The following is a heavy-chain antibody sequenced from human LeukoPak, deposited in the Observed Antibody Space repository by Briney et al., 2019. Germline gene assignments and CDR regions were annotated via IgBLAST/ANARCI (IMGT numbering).Heavy chain of an antibody. CDR2: LIPIYGSA. V-gene: IGHV1-69*13. J-gene: IGHJ3*02. D-gene: IGHD3-22*01. CDR3: AGFFYDNSGDAFDI. CDR1: GYTFTSHA. Sequence: SVKVSCKASGYTFTSHAISWVRQAPGQGLEWMGGLIPIYGSANYAQKFQGRLTITSDESTRTVYMELSSLRPEDSAVHYCAGFFYDNSGDAFDIWGQGTMVTVSS.